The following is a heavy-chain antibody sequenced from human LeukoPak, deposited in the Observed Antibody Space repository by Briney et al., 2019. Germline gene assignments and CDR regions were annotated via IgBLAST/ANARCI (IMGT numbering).Heavy chain of an antibody. CDR1: GYNFTGYY. J-gene: IGHJ4*02. V-gene: IGHV1-2*02. D-gene: IGHD6-19*01. Sequence: ASGKVSCKASGYNFTGYYMHWVRQAPGQGPEWMGWFNPNNGDTGYSQKFQGRVTMTRDTSISTAYLELSSLTLDDTAVYYCSRDERLVPLDYWGQGTLVAVSS. CDR2: FNPNNGDT. CDR3: SRDERLVPLDY.